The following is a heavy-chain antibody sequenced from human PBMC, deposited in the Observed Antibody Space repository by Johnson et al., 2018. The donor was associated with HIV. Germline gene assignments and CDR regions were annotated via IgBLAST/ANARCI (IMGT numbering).Heavy chain of an antibody. Sequence: DVQVVESGGGLVQPGGSLRLSCAASGFTVGSDYMSWVRQAPGKGLEWVSGIFGGDTTYYADSVKGRFIISRDNSKNTLYLQMNSLRAEDTAVYYCSRTVGAKEQGAFDIWGQGTVVTVSS. CDR3: SRTVGAKEQGAFDI. D-gene: IGHD1-26*01. J-gene: IGHJ3*02. CDR1: GFTVGSDY. V-gene: IGHV3-66*02. CDR2: IFGGDTT.